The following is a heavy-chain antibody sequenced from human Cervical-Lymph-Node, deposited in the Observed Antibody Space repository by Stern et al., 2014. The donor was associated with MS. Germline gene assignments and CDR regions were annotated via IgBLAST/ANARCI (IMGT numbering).Heavy chain of an antibody. CDR2: IWYDGSNK. Sequence: DQLVESGGGVVQPGRSLRLSCAASGFTFKSYGMHWVRQAPGKGPEWVAVIWYDGSNKYHADSVKGRFTISRDNSQNTLYLQMNSLRAEDTAVYYCARGKQQQAPYYDGMDVWGQGTTVTVSS. CDR1: GFTFKSYG. CDR3: ARGKQQQAPYYDGMDV. V-gene: IGHV3-33*01. J-gene: IGHJ6*02. D-gene: IGHD6-13*01.